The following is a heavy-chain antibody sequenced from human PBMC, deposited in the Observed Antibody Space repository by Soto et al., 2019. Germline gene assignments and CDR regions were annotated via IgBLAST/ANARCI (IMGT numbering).Heavy chain of an antibody. CDR2: ISGSGGST. CDR3: AKGDCTNGVCPLYYYGMAV. V-gene: IGHV3-23*01. D-gene: IGHD2-8*01. CDR1: GCTFGSYA. J-gene: IGHJ6*02. Sequence: PVGSLRLSWAASGCTFGSYAMSWVRQAPGKGLEWVSAISGSGGSTYYADSVKGRFTTSRDNSKNTLYLQMNSLRAEDTAVYYCAKGDCTNGVCPLYYYGMAVWGQGTTVTVSS.